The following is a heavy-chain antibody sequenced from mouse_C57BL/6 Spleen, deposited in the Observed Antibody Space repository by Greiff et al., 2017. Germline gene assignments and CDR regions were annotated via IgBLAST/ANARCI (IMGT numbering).Heavy chain of an antibody. V-gene: IGHV5-6*01. CDR1: GFTFSSYG. CDR3: ARHDGYYPGYFDY. Sequence: EVQRVESGGDLVKPGGSLKLSCAASGFTFSSYGMSWVRQTPDKRLEWVATISSGGSYTYYPDSVKGRFTISRDNAKNTLYLQMSSLKSEDTAMYYCARHDGYYPGYFDYWGQGTTLTVSS. CDR2: ISSGGSYT. J-gene: IGHJ2*01. D-gene: IGHD2-3*01.